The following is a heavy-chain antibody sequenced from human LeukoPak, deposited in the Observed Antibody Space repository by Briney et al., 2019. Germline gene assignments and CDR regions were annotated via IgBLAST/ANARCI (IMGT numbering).Heavy chain of an antibody. CDR2: IKQDGSEK. D-gene: IGHD6-6*01. CDR3: AREDSSSTGAFYYYYYMDV. Sequence: GGSLRLSCAASGFTFSSYWMSWVRQAPGKGLEWVANIKQDGSEKYYVDSVKGRFTISRDNAKNSLYLQMNSLRAEDTAVYYCAREDSSSTGAFYYYYYMDVWGKGTTVTVSS. J-gene: IGHJ6*03. CDR1: GFTFSSYW. V-gene: IGHV3-7*01.